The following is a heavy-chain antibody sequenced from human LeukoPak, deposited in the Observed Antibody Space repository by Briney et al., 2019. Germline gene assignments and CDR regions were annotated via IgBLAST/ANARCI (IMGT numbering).Heavy chain of an antibody. CDR3: AQVVVAAGVNY. V-gene: IGHV3-23*01. Sequence: GGSLRLSCAAPGFSLDNSAMSWVRQAPGKGLQWVSSITDSGRSTNYADSVKGRFTISRDNSKNTMYLHMNSLTAGDTAVYYCAQVVVAAGVNYWGQGTLVTVSS. D-gene: IGHD6-13*01. J-gene: IGHJ4*02. CDR1: GFSLDNSA. CDR2: ITDSGRST.